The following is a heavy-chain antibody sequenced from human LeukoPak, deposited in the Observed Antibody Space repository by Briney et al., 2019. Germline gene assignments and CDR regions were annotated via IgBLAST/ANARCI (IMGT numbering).Heavy chain of an antibody. CDR1: GFTFSSYW. V-gene: IGHV3-74*01. D-gene: IGHD3-22*01. CDR2: VNSDGSST. J-gene: IGHJ4*02. Sequence: GGSLRLSCAASGFTFSSYWMHWVRQAPGKGLVWVSRVNSDGSSTTYADSVKGRFTISRDSAKNTLYLQMNSLRAEDTAVYYCARDLNYYDSISLGYWGQGTLVTVSS. CDR3: ARDLNYYDSISLGY.